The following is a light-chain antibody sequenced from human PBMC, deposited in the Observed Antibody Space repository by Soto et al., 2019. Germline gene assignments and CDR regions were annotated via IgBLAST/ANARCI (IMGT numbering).Light chain of an antibody. J-gene: IGKJ1*01. CDR1: QSVSSN. CDR3: QQCNSWPRT. CDR2: GAS. Sequence: EIVMTQSPATLSVSPGERATLSCRASQSVSSNLAWYQQKPGQAPRLLIDGASTRATGIPARFSGSGSGTEFTLTISSLQSEDFVVYYCQQCNSWPRTFGQGTKVEIK. V-gene: IGKV3-15*01.